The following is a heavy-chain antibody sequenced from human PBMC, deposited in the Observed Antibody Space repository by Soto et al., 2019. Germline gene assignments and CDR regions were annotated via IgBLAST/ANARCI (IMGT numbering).Heavy chain of an antibody. V-gene: IGHV3-30*03. CDR3: ARALAPYSSSSYYFDY. D-gene: IGHD6-13*01. CDR1: EFNCGGYG. J-gene: IGHJ4*02. CDR2: ITCDGRNK. Sequence: PGGSKRVSSRAAEFNCGGYGGHWVRQKPGKGLVWVAVITCDGRNKYYADSVKGRFTISRDNYKNTLYLQMNSLRAEDTAVYYCARALAPYSSSSYYFDYWGQGTLVTVSS.